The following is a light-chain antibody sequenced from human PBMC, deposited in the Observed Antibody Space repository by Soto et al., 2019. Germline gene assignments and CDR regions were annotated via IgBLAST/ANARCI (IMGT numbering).Light chain of an antibody. J-gene: IGKJ5*01. Sequence: EIVLTQSPATLSLSPGDRATLSCRASQSVSSYLAWYQQKPGQAPRLLIYDASNRATAIPARFSGSGSGTDFTLTISSLEPEDFAVYYCQQRSNYPITFGQGTRLEIK. CDR3: QQRSNYPIT. CDR1: QSVSSY. CDR2: DAS. V-gene: IGKV3-11*01.